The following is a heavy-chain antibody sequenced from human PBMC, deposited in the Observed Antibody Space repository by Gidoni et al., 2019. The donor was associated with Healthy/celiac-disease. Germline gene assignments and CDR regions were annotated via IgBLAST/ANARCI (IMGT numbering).Heavy chain of an antibody. J-gene: IGHJ4*02. CDR2: IYPGDSDT. V-gene: IGHV5-51*01. D-gene: IGHD3-10*01. Sequence: EVQLVQSGAEVKKPGESLKISCKGSGYRFTSYWIGWVRQMPGKGLEWMGIIYPGDSDTRYGPSFQGQVTSAADKSNSTAYLQWSSLKASDTAMYYCARLSYDGSGSYYNVFDYWGQGTLVTVSS. CDR1: GYRFTSYW. CDR3: ARLSYDGSGSYYNVFDY.